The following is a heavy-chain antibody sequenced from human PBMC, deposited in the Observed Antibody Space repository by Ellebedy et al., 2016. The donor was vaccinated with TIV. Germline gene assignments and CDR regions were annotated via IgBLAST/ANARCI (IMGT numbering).Heavy chain of an antibody. CDR2: FDPEDGET. J-gene: IGHJ4*02. V-gene: IGHV1-24*01. CDR3: YGSGYEQDY. Sequence: ASVKVSCXVSGYTLTELSMHWVRQAPGKGLEWMGGFDPEDGETIYAQKFQGRVTITADESTSTAYMELSSLRSEDTAVYYCYGSGYEQDYWGQGTLVTVSS. CDR1: GYTLTELS. D-gene: IGHD3-22*01.